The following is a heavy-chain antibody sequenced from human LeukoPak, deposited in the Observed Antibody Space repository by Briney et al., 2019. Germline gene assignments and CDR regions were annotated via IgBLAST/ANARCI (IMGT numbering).Heavy chain of an antibody. CDR2: IYYSGST. V-gene: IGHV4-39*07. CDR1: GGAISSSSYY. J-gene: IGHJ6*03. Sequence: PSETLSLTCTVSGGAISSSSYYWGWIRQPPGKGLEWIGSIYYSGSTYYNPSLKSRVTISVDTSKNQFSLKLSSVTAADTAVYYCARERQLWTYYYYYYMDVWGKGTTVTVSS. D-gene: IGHD5-18*01. CDR3: ARERQLWTYYYYYYMDV.